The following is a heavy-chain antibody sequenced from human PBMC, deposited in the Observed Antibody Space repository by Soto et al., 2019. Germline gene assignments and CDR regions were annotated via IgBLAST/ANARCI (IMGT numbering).Heavy chain of an antibody. J-gene: IGHJ4*02. Sequence: EVQLVESGGTLVQPGGSLRLSCAASAFSFSTSWMHWVRQAPGEGLVWVSRINPDGRTINYADSVKGRFTISRDNAKKPLVPQKNHLKVRETAVYFCATGGNHPLDNWGLGTLVTVSS. CDR3: ATGGNHPLDN. CDR2: INPDGRTI. V-gene: IGHV3-74*01. CDR1: AFSFSTSW. D-gene: IGHD1-1*01.